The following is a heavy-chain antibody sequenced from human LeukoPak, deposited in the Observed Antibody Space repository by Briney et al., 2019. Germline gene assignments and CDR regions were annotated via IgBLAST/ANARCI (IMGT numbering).Heavy chain of an antibody. V-gene: IGHV3-74*01. CDR2: INSDGSST. J-gene: IGHJ4*02. CDR1: GFTFSSYW. Sequence: PGGSLRLSCAASGFTFSSYWMHWVRQALGKGLVWVSRINSDGSSTSYADSVKGRFTISRDNAKNTLYLQMNSLRDEDTAVYYCARGVAAAGTTLDYWGQGTLVTVSS. CDR3: ARGVAAAGTTLDY. D-gene: IGHD6-13*01.